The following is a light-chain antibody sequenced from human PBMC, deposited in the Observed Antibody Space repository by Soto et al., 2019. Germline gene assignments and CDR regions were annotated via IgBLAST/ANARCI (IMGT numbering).Light chain of an antibody. V-gene: IGLV2-8*01. Sequence: QSALTQPPSASGSPGQSVTISCTGTSSDVGGYNYVSWYQQHPGKAPKLMISEVSKRPSGVPDRFSGSKSGNTASLTVSGLRAEDEADYYCSSFAGNNNLVFGGGTKLTLL. CDR2: EVS. J-gene: IGLJ2*01. CDR1: SSDVGGYNY. CDR3: SSFAGNNNLV.